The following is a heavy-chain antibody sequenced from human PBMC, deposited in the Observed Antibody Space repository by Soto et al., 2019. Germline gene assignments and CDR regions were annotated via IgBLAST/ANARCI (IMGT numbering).Heavy chain of an antibody. CDR2: INHSGST. CDR1: GGSFSGYY. D-gene: IGHD2-15*01. Sequence: PSETLSLTCAVYGGSFSGYYWSWIRQPPGKRLEWIGEINHSGSTNYNPSLKSRVTISVDRSKNQFSLKLSSVTAAYTAVYYCARAEAATGAFDIWGQGTMVTVSS. V-gene: IGHV4-34*01. J-gene: IGHJ3*02. CDR3: ARAEAATGAFDI.